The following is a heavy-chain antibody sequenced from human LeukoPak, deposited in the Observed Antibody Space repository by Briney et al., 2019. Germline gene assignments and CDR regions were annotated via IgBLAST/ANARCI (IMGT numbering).Heavy chain of an antibody. Sequence: GSLRLSCAASGFTFSSYEINWVRQAPGKGLEWVSYISSTGSTIHYADSVKGRFTISRDNSKNTLYLEMNSLRAEDTAVYYCAKDIGSYYDYWGQGILVTVSS. CDR3: AKDIGSYYDY. CDR1: GFTFSSYE. CDR2: ISSTGSTI. J-gene: IGHJ4*02. V-gene: IGHV3-48*03. D-gene: IGHD3-10*01.